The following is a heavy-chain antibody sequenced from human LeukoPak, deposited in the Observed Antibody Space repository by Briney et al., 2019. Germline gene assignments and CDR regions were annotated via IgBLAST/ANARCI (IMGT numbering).Heavy chain of an antibody. Sequence: ASVKVSCKASGYTFTSYGISWVRQAPGQGLEWMGWISAYNGNTNYAQKLQGRVTMTTDTSTSTAYMELSRLRSDDTAVYYCARRKIAVAVFDYWGQGTLVTVSS. D-gene: IGHD6-19*01. V-gene: IGHV1-18*01. CDR2: ISAYNGNT. CDR3: ARRKIAVAVFDY. J-gene: IGHJ4*02. CDR1: GYTFTSYG.